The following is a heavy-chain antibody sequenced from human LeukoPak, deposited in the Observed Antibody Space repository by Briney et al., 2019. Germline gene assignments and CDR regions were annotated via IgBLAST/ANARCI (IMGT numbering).Heavy chain of an antibody. V-gene: IGHV1-18*01. J-gene: IGHJ4*02. D-gene: IGHD6-19*01. CDR3: ARTGIAVAGTSTFDY. Sequence: ASVKVSCKAPGYTFTSYGISWVRQAPGQGLEWMGWISAYNGNTNYAQKLQGRVTMTTDTSTSTAYMELRSLRSDDTAVYYCARTGIAVAGTSTFDYWGQGTLVTVSS. CDR2: ISAYNGNT. CDR1: GYTFTSYG.